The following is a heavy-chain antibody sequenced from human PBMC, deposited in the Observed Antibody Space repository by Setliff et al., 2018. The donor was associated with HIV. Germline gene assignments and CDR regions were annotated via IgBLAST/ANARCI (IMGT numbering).Heavy chain of an antibody. D-gene: IGHD3-10*01. CDR2: IYYGGST. CDR3: ARALWFGAFRFTGDWYFDL. CDR1: GGAISSHY. Sequence: PSETLSLPCTASGGAISSHYWSWIRQPPGKGLEWIGYIYYGGSTNYNPSLKSRVTISVDTSKNQFSLRLSPVTAADTAVYYCARALWFGAFRFTGDWYFDLWGRGTLVTVSS. V-gene: IGHV4-59*11. J-gene: IGHJ2*01.